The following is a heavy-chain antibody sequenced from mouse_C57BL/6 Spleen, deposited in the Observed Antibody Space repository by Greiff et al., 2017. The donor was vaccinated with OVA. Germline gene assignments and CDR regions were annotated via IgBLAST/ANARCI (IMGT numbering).Heavy chain of an antibody. V-gene: IGHV1-82*01. D-gene: IGHD3-2*02. CDR2: IYPGDGDT. Sequence: VQLQQSGPELVKPGASVKISCKASGYAFSSSWMNWVKQRPGKGLEWIGRIYPGDGDTNYNGNFKGKATLTADNSSSPAYMQRRSLTSEEAAVYFCARERAAHATRALDYWGQGTTLTVSA. J-gene: IGHJ2*01. CDR3: ARERAAHATRALDY. CDR1: GYAFSSSW.